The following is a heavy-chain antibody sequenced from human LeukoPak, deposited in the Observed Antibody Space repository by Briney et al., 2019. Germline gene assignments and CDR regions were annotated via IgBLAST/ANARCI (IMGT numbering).Heavy chain of an antibody. Sequence: SETLSLTCIGSGGSINSYYWSWIRQPPGKGLEWVGYIYYIGKTNYNPSLKSRVTISLDTSKNQVSLILTSVTAADTAVYYCARLAVATTSWFDPWGQGTLVTVSS. J-gene: IGHJ5*02. V-gene: IGHV4-59*01. CDR2: IYYIGKT. CDR3: ARLAVATTSWFDP. CDR1: GGSINSYY. D-gene: IGHD2-15*01.